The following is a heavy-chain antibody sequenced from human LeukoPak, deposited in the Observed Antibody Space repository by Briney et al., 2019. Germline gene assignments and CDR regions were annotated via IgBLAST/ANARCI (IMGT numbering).Heavy chain of an antibody. CDR2: INYSGGHK. CDR3: AKDDSMTLDHFDY. V-gene: IGHV3-23*01. Sequence: GGSLRLSCVASGFTFKNCAMSWVRQAPGKGLEWVSGINYSGGHKYYADSVKGRFTISRDSSKNTLSLQMNSLTTGDTAVYYCAKDDSMTLDHFDYWGQGALVTVSS. J-gene: IGHJ4*02. CDR1: GFTFKNCA. D-gene: IGHD4-11*01.